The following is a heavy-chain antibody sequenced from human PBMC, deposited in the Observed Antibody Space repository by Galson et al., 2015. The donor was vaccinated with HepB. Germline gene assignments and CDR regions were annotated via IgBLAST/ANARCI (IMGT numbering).Heavy chain of an antibody. CDR2: ISSRGSIT. CDR3: ARDGPGYSTSSPWFDP. J-gene: IGHJ5*02. V-gene: IGHV3-11*01. CDR1: GFTFSDYY. D-gene: IGHD6-6*01. Sequence: SLRLSCAASGFTFSDYYMSWVRQAPGKGLEWVSYISSRGSITYYADSVKGRFTISRDNAKNSLYLQMNSLRAEDTALYYCARDGPGYSTSSPWFDPWGQGTLVTVSS.